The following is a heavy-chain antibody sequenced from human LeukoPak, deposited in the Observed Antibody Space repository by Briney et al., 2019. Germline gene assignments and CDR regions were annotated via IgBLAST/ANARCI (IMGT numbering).Heavy chain of an antibody. J-gene: IGHJ4*02. D-gene: IGHD6-13*01. CDR2: VYPGDSET. Sequence: GESLKISCKASGYSFTTYWIDWVRQMPGKGLEWMGSVYPGDSETKYSPFFQGQVTVSVDKSIETAYLQWSSLGASDLAIYYCARRGQYTSSWYKYKYFDYWGQGTLVTVSS. V-gene: IGHV5-51*01. CDR3: ARRGQYTSSWYKYKYFDY. CDR1: GYSFTTYW.